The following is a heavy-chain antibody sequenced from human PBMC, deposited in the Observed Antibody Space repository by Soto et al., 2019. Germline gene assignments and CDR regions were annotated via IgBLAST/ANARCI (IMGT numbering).Heavy chain of an antibody. D-gene: IGHD3-3*01. Sequence: QVQLQESGPGLVKPSGTLSLTCAVSGGSISSSNWWSWVRQPPGKGLEWIGEIYHSGSTNYNPSLKRRVTISVDKSKHQFSLKLSSVTAADTAVYYCASSLTTIFGTSLKWFDPWGQGTLVTVSS. V-gene: IGHV4-4*02. CDR1: GGSISSSNW. CDR3: ASSLTTIFGTSLKWFDP. J-gene: IGHJ5*02. CDR2: IYHSGST.